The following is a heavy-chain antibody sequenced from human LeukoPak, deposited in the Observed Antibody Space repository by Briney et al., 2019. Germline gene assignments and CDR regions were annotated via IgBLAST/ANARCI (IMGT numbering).Heavy chain of an antibody. CDR2: ICYSGST. Sequence: SETLSLTCTVSGGSISSGDYYWSWIRQDPGKGLEWNGYICYSGSTYYNPSLKSRVTISVDTSKNQFALKLSSVTAADTAVYYCARGADYYDSSGLGVAFDIWGQGTMVTVS. J-gene: IGHJ3*02. CDR3: ARGADYYDSSGLGVAFDI. V-gene: IGHV4-31*03. CDR1: GGSISSGDYY. D-gene: IGHD3-22*01.